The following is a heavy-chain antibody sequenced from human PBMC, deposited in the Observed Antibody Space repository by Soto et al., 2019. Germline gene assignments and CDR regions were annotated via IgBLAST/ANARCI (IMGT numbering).Heavy chain of an antibody. Sequence: SETLSRTCAVSGGSISSSNWWSWVRQPPGKGLEWIGEIYHSGSTNYNPSLKSRVTISVDKSKNQFSLKLSSVTAADTAVYYCARLIAAVSNFDYWGQGTLVTVSS. J-gene: IGHJ4*02. D-gene: IGHD6-13*01. CDR3: ARLIAAVSNFDY. CDR1: GGSISSSNW. V-gene: IGHV4-4*02. CDR2: IYHSGST.